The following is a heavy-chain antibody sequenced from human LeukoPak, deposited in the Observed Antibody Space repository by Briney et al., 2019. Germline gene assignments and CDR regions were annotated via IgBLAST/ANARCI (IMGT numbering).Heavy chain of an antibody. V-gene: IGHV3-9*03. D-gene: IGHD1-26*01. J-gene: IGHJ4*02. Sequence: GGSHRLSCTASACTLGDYARQRVRQAPGKGRECGSGISWNSGSIGYADSVEGRFTISRDNAKNSLYLQMNSLRAEDMALYYCAKADSGSYYGSPFDYWGQGTLVTVSS. CDR3: AKADSGSYYGSPFDY. CDR2: ISWNSGSI. CDR1: ACTLGDYA.